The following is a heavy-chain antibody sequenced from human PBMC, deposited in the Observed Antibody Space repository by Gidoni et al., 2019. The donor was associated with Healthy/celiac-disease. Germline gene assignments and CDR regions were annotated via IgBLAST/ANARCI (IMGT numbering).Heavy chain of an antibody. CDR2: SDPSDSYT. V-gene: IGHV5-10-1*03. CDR3: ARHVGGVGREDYYYYYMDV. D-gene: IGHD3-16*01. Sequence: EVQLVQSGAEVTKPGESLRISCKGSGYSFTSYWISWVRQIPGKGLEWMGRSDPSDSYTNYSPSFQGHVTISADKSISTAYLQWSSLKASDTAMYYCARHVGGVGREDYYYYYMDVWGKGTTVTVSS. CDR1: GYSFTSYW. J-gene: IGHJ6*03.